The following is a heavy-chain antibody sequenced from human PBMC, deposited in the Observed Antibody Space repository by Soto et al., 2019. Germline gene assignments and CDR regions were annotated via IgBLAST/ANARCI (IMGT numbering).Heavy chain of an antibody. CDR3: VRAAPYNWNDLHDSGMDV. Sequence: EVQLVESGGGLVQPGGSLRLSCLASGFTFNNYWMTWVLQAPGKGLEWVAQIKHDGTDKYYVDSVKGRFTISRDNATNSLSLQMTSLSVEDTALYSGVRAAPYNWNDLHDSGMDVLGKGHTVTVSS. CDR1: GFTFNNYW. D-gene: IGHD1-1*01. CDR2: IKHDGTDK. V-gene: IGHV3-7*04. J-gene: IGHJ6*04.